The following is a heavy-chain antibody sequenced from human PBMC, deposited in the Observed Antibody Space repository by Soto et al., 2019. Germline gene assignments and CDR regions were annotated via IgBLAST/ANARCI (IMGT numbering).Heavy chain of an antibody. Sequence: GGSLRLSCAASGFTFSSYGMHWVRQAPGKGLEWVAVIWYDGSNKYYADSVKGRFTISRDNSKNTLYLQMNSLRAEDTAVYYCARDSGSGYYIPTRPDYWGQGTLVTVSS. D-gene: IGHD3-3*01. J-gene: IGHJ4*02. CDR2: IWYDGSNK. CDR1: GFTFSSYG. V-gene: IGHV3-33*01. CDR3: ARDSGSGYYIPTRPDY.